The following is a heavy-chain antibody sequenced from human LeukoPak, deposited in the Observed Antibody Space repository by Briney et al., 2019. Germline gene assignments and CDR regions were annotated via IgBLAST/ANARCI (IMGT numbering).Heavy chain of an antibody. CDR2: IYYSGST. CDR1: GGSISSGDYY. D-gene: IGHD6-13*01. Sequence: PSQTLSLTCTVSGGSISSGDYYWSWIRQPPGKGLEWIGYIYYSGSTYYNPSLKSRVTISVDTSKNQFSLKLSSVTAADTAVYYCARVGSSWYSSAFDIWGQGTMVTVSS. CDR3: ARVGSSWYSSAFDI. V-gene: IGHV4-30-4*08. J-gene: IGHJ3*02.